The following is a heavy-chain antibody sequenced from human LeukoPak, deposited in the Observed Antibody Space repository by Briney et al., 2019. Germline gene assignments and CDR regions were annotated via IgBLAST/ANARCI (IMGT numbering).Heavy chain of an antibody. D-gene: IGHD2-2*01. CDR3: ARDGGIIVVVPAVDY. V-gene: IGHV1-18*04. Sequence: ASVKVSCKASGYTFTSYGISWVRQAPGQGLEWMGWISAYNGNTNYAQKLQGRATMTTDTSTSTAYMELRSLRSDDTAAYYCARDGGIIVVVPAVDYWGQGTLVTVSS. CDR2: ISAYNGNT. CDR1: GYTFTSYG. J-gene: IGHJ4*02.